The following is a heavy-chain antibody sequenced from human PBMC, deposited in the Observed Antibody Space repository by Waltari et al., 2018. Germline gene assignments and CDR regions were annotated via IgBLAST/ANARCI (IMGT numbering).Heavy chain of an antibody. J-gene: IGHJ5*02. CDR1: GFTVSTTY. V-gene: IGHV3-53*02. CDR2: IYADEST. CDR3: ARVGPSSHYAYWFDP. Sequence: EVQLVETGGGLIQPGGSLRLSCAASGFTVSTTYKSWVRLDPGKGLEWVSVIYADESTYYADSVKGRFTISRDNSKNTVYLQMNILRAADTAVYYCARVGPSSHYAYWFDPWGQGTLVTVSS. D-gene: IGHD3-16*01.